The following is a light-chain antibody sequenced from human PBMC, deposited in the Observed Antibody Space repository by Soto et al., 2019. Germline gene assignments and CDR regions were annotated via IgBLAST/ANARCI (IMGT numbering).Light chain of an antibody. J-gene: IGLJ3*02. Sequence: QSVLTQPASVSGSPGQSITISCSGTSSDFGGYNVVSWYQQHPGKAPKLIIYEGTKRPSGVSNRFSGSKSGNAASLTISGLQTEDEADYYCCSYEDTSTFGVVFGGGTKVTGL. CDR1: SSDFGGYNV. V-gene: IGLV2-23*03. CDR2: EGT. CDR3: CSYEDTSTFGVV.